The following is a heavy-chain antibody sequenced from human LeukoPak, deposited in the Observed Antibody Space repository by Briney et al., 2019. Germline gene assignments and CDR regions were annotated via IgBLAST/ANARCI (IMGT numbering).Heavy chain of an antibody. V-gene: IGHV3-43*01. D-gene: IGHD5-12*01. CDR3: AKDKWLRGYYYYYMDV. Sequence: PGGSLRLSCAAAGFTFDDYNMHWVRQVPGKGLEWVSLITWNGDSTYYADSVEGRFTISSDNSKNALYLQMNSLRTEDTALYYCAKDKWLRGYYYYYMDVWGKGTTVTVSS. J-gene: IGHJ6*03. CDR1: GFTFDDYN. CDR2: ITWNGDST.